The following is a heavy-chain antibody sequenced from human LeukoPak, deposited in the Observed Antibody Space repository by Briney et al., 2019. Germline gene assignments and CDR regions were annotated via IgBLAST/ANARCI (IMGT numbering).Heavy chain of an antibody. CDR2: ISWNSGSI. CDR3: AKASGYSYGYDAFDI. J-gene: IGHJ3*02. V-gene: IGHV3-9*01. CDR1: GFTFDDYA. D-gene: IGHD5-18*01. Sequence: SGGSRRLSCAASGFTFDDYAMHWVRQAPGKGLEWVSGISWNSGSIGYADSVKGRFTISRDNAKNSLYLQMNSLRAEDTALYYCAKASGYSYGYDAFDIWGQGTMVTVSS.